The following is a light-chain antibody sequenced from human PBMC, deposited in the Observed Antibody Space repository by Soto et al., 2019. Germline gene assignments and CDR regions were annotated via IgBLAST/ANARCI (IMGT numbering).Light chain of an antibody. V-gene: IGKV1-12*01. CDR1: QGINNG. J-gene: IGKJ4*01. CDR2: AAS. CDR3: QQANNFPLT. Sequence: DIQMTQSPSSVSASVGDTVSITCRASQGINNGLAWYQQKPGKAPQVLIYAASSLQSGVPSRFSGSGFGTDFTLTITSLQPEDFATYFCQQANNFPLTFGGWTKIEIK.